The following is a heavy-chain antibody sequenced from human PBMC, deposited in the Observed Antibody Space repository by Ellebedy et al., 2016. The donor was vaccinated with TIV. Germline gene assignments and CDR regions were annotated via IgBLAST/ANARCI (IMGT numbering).Heavy chain of an antibody. CDR3: ANQGLRLGETSYTDY. CDR1: GFTFSSYG. Sequence: GESLKISXAASGFTFSSYGMHWVRQAPGKGLEWVAVISYDGSNKYYADSVKGRFTISRDNSKNTLYLQMNSLRAEDTAVYYCANQGLRLGETSYTDYWGQGTLVTVSS. CDR2: ISYDGSNK. J-gene: IGHJ4*02. V-gene: IGHV3-30*18. D-gene: IGHD3-16*01.